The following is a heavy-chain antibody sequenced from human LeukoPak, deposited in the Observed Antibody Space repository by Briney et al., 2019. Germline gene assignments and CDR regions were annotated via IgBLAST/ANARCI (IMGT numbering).Heavy chain of an antibody. CDR2: MSRDGTT. CDR1: GGSISSCTW. J-gene: IGHJ5*02. Sequence: SETLSLTCSVPGGSISSCTWWTWVRQPPGRGLEWIGEMSRDGTTNYNPSLESRVTVSLDETNNQFSLNLYSVTAADTAVYYCARDNGSSPLWWFDPWGQGTLVTVSS. V-gene: IGHV4-4*02. D-gene: IGHD6-13*01. CDR3: ARDNGSSPLWWFDP.